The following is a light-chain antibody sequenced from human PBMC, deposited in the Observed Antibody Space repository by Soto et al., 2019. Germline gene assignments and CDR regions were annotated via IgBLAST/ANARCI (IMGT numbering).Light chain of an antibody. CDR1: QSISSW. CDR2: DAS. Sequence: DIQMTQSPSTLSASVGDRVTITCRASQSISSWLAWYQQKPGKAPNLLICDASTLEAGVPSRFSGGGSGTEFTLTISSLQPDDFATYYCQHYNTYSGTFGQGTKVEIK. J-gene: IGKJ1*01. V-gene: IGKV1-5*01. CDR3: QHYNTYSGT.